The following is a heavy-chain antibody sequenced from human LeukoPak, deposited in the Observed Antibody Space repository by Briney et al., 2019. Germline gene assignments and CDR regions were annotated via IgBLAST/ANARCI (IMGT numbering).Heavy chain of an antibody. CDR2: IYYSGGT. D-gene: IGHD5-24*01. CDR3: ARTYEMAADY. CDR1: GGSISSSSYY. V-gene: IGHV4-39*07. J-gene: IGHJ4*02. Sequence: PSETLSLTCTVSGGSISSSSYYWGWVRQPPGKGLEWIGSIYYSGGTYYNPSLKSRATMSIDTSKNHFSPELSSVTAADTAVYFCARTYEMAADYWGQGTLVTVSS.